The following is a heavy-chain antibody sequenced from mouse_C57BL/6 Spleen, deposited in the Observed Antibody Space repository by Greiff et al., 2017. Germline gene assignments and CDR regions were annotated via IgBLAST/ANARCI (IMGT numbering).Heavy chain of an antibody. Sequence: VQLQQSGAELVRPGASVTLSCKASGYTFTDYEMHWVKQTPGHGLEWIGAIDPETGGTAYNQKFKGKAILTADKYSSTAYMELRSLTSEDSAVYYCTRDDLFDYWGQGTTLTVSS. CDR2: IDPETGGT. D-gene: IGHD2-3*01. CDR1: GYTFTDYE. J-gene: IGHJ2*01. V-gene: IGHV1-15*01. CDR3: TRDDLFDY.